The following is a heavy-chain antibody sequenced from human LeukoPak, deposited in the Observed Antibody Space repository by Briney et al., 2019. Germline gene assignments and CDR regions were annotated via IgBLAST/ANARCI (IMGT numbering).Heavy chain of an antibody. CDR1: GFTFSSYW. J-gene: IGHJ4*02. Sequence: PGGSLRLSCAASGFTFSSYWMYWVRQAPGKGLVWVSRINSDGSSTSYADSVKGRFTISRDNSKNTLYLQMNSLRAEDTAVYYCARDSSGHYDAYFGYWGQGTLVTVSS. D-gene: IGHD3-22*01. CDR2: INSDGSST. CDR3: ARDSSGHYDAYFGY. V-gene: IGHV3-74*01.